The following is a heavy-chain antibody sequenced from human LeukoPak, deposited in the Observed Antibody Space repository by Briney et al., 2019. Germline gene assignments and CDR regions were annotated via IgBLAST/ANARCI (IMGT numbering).Heavy chain of an antibody. Sequence: ASVKVSCKASGYTFTGYYMRWVRQAPGQGLEWMGWINPNSGGTNYAQKFQGRVTMTRDTSSSTAYMERSRLRSDDPAVYYCARVQGFLAAGPSGAFDIWGQGTMVTVSS. D-gene: IGHD6-13*01. V-gene: IGHV1-2*02. CDR3: ARVQGFLAAGPSGAFDI. CDR1: GYTFTGYY. J-gene: IGHJ3*02. CDR2: INPNSGGT.